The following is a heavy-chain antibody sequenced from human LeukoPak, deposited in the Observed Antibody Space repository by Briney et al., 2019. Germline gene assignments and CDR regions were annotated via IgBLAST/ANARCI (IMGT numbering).Heavy chain of an antibody. CDR1: GFTFRRNG. J-gene: IGHJ4*02. CDR3: AKDKSSSWSFDY. D-gene: IGHD6-13*01. CDR2: ISYDGSNK. Sequence: GGSLRLSCAGSGFTFRRNGMHWVRQAPGKGLEWVAVISYDGSNKYYVDSVKRRFTISRDNSKNTLYLQMNSLRAEDTAVYYCAKDKSSSWSFDYWGQGTLVTVSS. V-gene: IGHV3-30*18.